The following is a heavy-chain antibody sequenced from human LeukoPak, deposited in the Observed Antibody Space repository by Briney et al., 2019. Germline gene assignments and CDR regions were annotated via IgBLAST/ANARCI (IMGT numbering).Heavy chain of an antibody. CDR2: IYYSGST. Sequence: SETLSLTCTVSGGSISIYYWSWIRQPPGKGLEWIGYIYYSGSTNYNPSLKSRVTISVDTSKNQFSLKLSSVTAADTAVYYCARQQWLVHYFDYWGQGTLVTVSS. D-gene: IGHD6-19*01. CDR3: ARQQWLVHYFDY. CDR1: GGSISIYY. V-gene: IGHV4-59*08. J-gene: IGHJ4*02.